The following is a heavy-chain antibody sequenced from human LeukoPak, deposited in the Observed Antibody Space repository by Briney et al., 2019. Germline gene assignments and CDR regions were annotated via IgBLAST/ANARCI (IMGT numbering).Heavy chain of an antibody. CDR1: GGTFSSYA. CDR2: IIPILGIA. V-gene: IGHV1-69*04. Sequence: ASVKVSCKASGGTFSSYAISWVRQAPGQGREWMGRIIPILGIANYAQKFQGRVTITADKSTSTAYMELSSLRSEDTAVYYCARGGNEGYCSSTSCESAQRYFDYWGQGTLVTVSS. J-gene: IGHJ4*02. CDR3: ARGGNEGYCSSTSCESAQRYFDY. D-gene: IGHD2-2*01.